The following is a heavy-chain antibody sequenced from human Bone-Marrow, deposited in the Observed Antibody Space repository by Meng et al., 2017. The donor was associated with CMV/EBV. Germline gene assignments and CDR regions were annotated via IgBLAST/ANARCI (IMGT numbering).Heavy chain of an antibody. J-gene: IGHJ4*01. V-gene: IGHV5-51*01. CDR2: NYPGDSDT. CDR3: ASDSPYNWNKYERYDLDY. D-gene: IGHD1/OR15-1a*01. CDR1: GYSFTSYW. Sequence: GESLKIFWSGSGYSFTSYWIGWVRQMSGKGLEWMGINYPGDSDTRYSPSFQGQVTISAAKSISTAYLQWNRLKASDTAMYYCASDSPYNWNKYERYDLDYWGQGTLVTVSS.